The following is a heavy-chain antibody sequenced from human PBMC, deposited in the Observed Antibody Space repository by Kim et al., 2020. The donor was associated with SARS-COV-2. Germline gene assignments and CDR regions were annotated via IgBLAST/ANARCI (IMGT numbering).Heavy chain of an antibody. Sequence: GGSLRLSCAASGFTFSDYYMSWIRQAPGKGLQWVSYISTSSDYANYADSVDGRFTISRDNAKNSLYLQMNSLRAEDTAVYYCARGGSYFAYWGQGTLVTV. V-gene: IGHV3-11*05. CDR2: ISTSSDYA. CDR3: ARGGSYFAY. CDR1: GFTFSDYY. J-gene: IGHJ4*02. D-gene: IGHD1-26*01.